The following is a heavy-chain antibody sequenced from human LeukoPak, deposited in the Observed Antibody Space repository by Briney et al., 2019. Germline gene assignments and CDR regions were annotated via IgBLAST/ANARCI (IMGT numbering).Heavy chain of an antibody. CDR1: GYTFTSYG. V-gene: IGHV1-18*01. CDR3: ARVLRIAAAGAYYYGMDV. Sequence: WASVKVSCKASGYTFTSYGISWVRHAPGQGLEWMVWISAYNGNTNYAQKLQGRVTMTTDTSTSTDYMELRSLRSDDTAVYYCARVLRIAAAGAYYYGMDVWGQGTTVTVSS. D-gene: IGHD6-13*01. CDR2: ISAYNGNT. J-gene: IGHJ6*02.